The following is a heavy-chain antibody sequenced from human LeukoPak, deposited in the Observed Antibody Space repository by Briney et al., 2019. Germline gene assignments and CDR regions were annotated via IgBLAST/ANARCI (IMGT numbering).Heavy chain of an antibody. Sequence: PGGSLRLSCAASGFIFSNYNMNWVRQAPGKGLEWVAYIRGSSTIIYYADSVKGRFTVSRDNAKNSLYLQMNSLRAEDTAVYYCASESRGYSVYWGQGTLVTVSS. CDR2: IRGSSTII. V-gene: IGHV3-48*04. CDR1: GFIFSNYN. CDR3: ASESRGYSVY. J-gene: IGHJ4*02. D-gene: IGHD3-10*01.